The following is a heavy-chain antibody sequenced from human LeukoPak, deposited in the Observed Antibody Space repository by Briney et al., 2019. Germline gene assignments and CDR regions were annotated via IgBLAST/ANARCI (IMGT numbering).Heavy chain of an antibody. V-gene: IGHV3-23*01. CDR1: GFTFSSYA. Sequence: GGSLRLSCAASGFTFSSYAMSWVRQAPGKGLEWVSAISGSGGSTYYADSVKGRFTISRDNSKNTLYLQMNSLRAEDTAVYYCAKDSLTDYYDSSGYGLDYWGQGTLVTVSS. J-gene: IGHJ4*02. CDR3: AKDSLTDYYDSSGYGLDY. D-gene: IGHD3-22*01. CDR2: ISGSGGST.